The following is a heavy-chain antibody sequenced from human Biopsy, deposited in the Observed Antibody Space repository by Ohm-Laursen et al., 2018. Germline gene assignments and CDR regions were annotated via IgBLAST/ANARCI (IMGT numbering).Heavy chain of an antibody. V-gene: IGHV4-61*01. CDR2: IYNDVST. J-gene: IGHJ3*01. D-gene: IGHD5-18*01. Sequence: SDTLSLTCSVSGASVSSGSYDWSWIRQPPGKGLEWIGNIYNDVSTKYNPSLRSRVTISADKSTNQSSLKLRSVTAADTAVYYCARGYAGLYEAFDFWGQGTVVTVAS. CDR1: GASVSSGSYD. CDR3: ARGYAGLYEAFDF.